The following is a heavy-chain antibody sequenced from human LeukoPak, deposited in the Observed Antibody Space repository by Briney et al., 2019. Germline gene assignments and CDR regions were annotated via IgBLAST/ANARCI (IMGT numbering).Heavy chain of an antibody. Sequence: GSLRLSCAASGFTFSSYALSWVRQAPGKGLERVSAISGSGGSTYYADSVKGRFPISRDNPKNTLYLQMNSLRAEDTAVYYCAKAPLYDFWSGYYPDYWGQGTLVTVSS. CDR2: ISGSGGST. D-gene: IGHD3-3*01. CDR1: GFTFSSYA. CDR3: AKAPLYDFWSGYYPDY. J-gene: IGHJ4*02. V-gene: IGHV3-23*01.